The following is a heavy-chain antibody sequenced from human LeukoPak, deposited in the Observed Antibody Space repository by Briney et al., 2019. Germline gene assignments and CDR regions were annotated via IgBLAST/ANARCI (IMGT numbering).Heavy chain of an antibody. V-gene: IGHV4-39*01. Sequence: SETLSLTCTVSGGSIIISTYHWGWIRQPPGKGLEWIGSIYYSGTPSYNPSLKSRVTISVDTSKNQFSLKLTSVTAADTAVYYCARQYNSGSFDPWGQGTLVTVSS. CDR1: GGSIIISTYH. J-gene: IGHJ5*02. D-gene: IGHD6-19*01. CDR2: IYYSGTP. CDR3: ARQYNSGSFDP.